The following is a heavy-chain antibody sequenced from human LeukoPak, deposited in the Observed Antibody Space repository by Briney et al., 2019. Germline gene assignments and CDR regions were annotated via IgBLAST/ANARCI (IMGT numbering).Heavy chain of an antibody. V-gene: IGHV4-39*07. CDR3: AQPSSLYYYGSGSYSGYFQH. CDR1: GGSISSSSYY. CDR2: IYYSGST. Sequence: SETLSLTCTVSGGSISSSSYYWGWIRQPPGKGLEWIGSIYYSGSTYYNPSLKSRVTISVDTSKNQFSLKLSSVTAADTAVYYCAQPSSLYYYGSGSYSGYFQHWGQGTLVTVSS. D-gene: IGHD3-10*01. J-gene: IGHJ1*01.